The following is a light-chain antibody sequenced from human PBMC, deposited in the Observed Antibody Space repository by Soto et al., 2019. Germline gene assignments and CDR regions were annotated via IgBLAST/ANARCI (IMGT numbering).Light chain of an antibody. CDR2: DAS. Sequence: RVKQSPPTLSASVGDRVTITCRASHTISTWMAWYQQKPGKAPKLLVYDASTLQSGVASRFSGSGSGTEFTLIISGLQPDDAATYFCQQYTNTNNPCIFGQGTKVDIK. V-gene: IGKV1-5*01. CDR3: QQYTNTNNPCI. J-gene: IGKJ2*02. CDR1: HTISTW.